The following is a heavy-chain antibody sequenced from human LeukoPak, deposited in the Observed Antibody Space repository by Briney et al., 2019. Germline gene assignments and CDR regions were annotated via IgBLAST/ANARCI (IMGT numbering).Heavy chain of an antibody. V-gene: IGHV3-23*01. Sequence: GGSLRLSCAASGFTFSTYAMSWVRQAPGKGLEWVSAISGSDGSTYHADSVKGRFTISRVNSKNMLHLQMNSLRAEDTAVYYCAKERGYSSSSFDYWGQGTLVTVSS. CDR3: AKERGYSSSSFDY. CDR1: GFTFSTYA. CDR2: ISGSDGST. J-gene: IGHJ4*02. D-gene: IGHD6-6*01.